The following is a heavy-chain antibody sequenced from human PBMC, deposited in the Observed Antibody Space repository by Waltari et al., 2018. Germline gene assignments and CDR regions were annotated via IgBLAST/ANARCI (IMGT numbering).Heavy chain of an antibody. CDR1: SYG. V-gene: IGHV3-30*18. CDR2: ISYDGSNK. J-gene: IGHJ3*02. D-gene: IGHD1-26*01. CDR3: AKVVGSATFDI. Sequence: SYGMHWVRQAPGNGLEWVAVISYDGSNKYYADSVKGRFTISRDNSKNTLYLQMNSLRAEDTAVYYCAKVVGSATFDIWGQGTMVTVSS.